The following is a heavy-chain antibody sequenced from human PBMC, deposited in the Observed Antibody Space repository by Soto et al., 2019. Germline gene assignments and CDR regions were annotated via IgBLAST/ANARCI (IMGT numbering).Heavy chain of an antibody. V-gene: IGHV4-61*01. Sequence: QVQLQESGPGLVKPSETLSLTCTVSGGSVSSGSYYWSWIRHPPGKGLEWIGYIYYSGSTNYNPSLKSRVTISVDTSKNQLSLKLSSVTAADTAVYYCARVSGSLGWFDPWGQGTLVTVSS. CDR2: IYYSGST. CDR1: GGSVSSGSYY. D-gene: IGHD6-13*01. J-gene: IGHJ5*02. CDR3: ARVSGSLGWFDP.